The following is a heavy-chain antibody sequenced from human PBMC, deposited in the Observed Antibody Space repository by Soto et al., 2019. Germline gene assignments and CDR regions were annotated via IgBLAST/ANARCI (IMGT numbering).Heavy chain of an antibody. CDR3: ARDGPAPYYYYGMDV. Sequence: QVQLVQSGGEVKKPGASVKVSCKTSGYSFTTYGISWVRQAPGQGLEWMGWISGYNGNTNYAQKFQGRVTXPXXXSXXTAYMELRSLSSDDTAVYYCARDGPAPYYYYGMDVWGQGSTVAVSS. CDR1: GYSFTTYG. CDR2: ISGYNGNT. V-gene: IGHV1-18*01. J-gene: IGHJ6*02.